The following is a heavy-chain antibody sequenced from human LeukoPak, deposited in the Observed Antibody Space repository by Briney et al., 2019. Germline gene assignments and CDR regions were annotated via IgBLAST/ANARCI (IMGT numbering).Heavy chain of an antibody. CDR1: GGSIGSSSYY. CDR2: IYYSGST. Sequence: PSETLSLTCTVSGGSIGSSSYYWGWIRQPPGKGLEWIGSIYYSGSTYYNPSLKSRVTISVDTSKNQFSLKLSSVTAADTAVYYCARHILWFGELLWNAFDIWGQGTMVTVSS. V-gene: IGHV4-39*01. J-gene: IGHJ3*02. D-gene: IGHD3-10*01. CDR3: ARHILWFGELLWNAFDI.